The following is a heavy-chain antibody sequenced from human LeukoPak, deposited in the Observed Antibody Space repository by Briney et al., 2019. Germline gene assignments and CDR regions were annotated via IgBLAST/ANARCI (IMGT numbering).Heavy chain of an antibody. Sequence: GGSLRLSCTASGFIFNNYAMSWVRQAPGKGLEWVSSISTTGSTTYYADSVRGRFTISRDNSQNTLSLQMDSLTAADTAVYSCATYDLWTTYYPFQHWGQGTLVSVSS. D-gene: IGHD3-3*01. CDR1: GFIFNNYA. CDR2: ISTTGSTT. V-gene: IGHV3-23*01. J-gene: IGHJ4*02. CDR3: ATYDLWTTYYPFQH.